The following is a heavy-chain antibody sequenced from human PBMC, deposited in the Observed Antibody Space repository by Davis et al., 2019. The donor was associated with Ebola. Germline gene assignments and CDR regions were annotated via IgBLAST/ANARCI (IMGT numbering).Heavy chain of an antibody. CDR2: TYYNSKWYS. V-gene: IGHV6-1*01. D-gene: IGHD3-10*01. CDR3: ARGWFRGSFDY. Sequence: PSRGLEWLGRTYYNSKWYSDYAVSVKSRITISPDTSKNQFSLQLNSVTPEDTAVYYCARGWFRGSFDYWGQGTPVTVSS. J-gene: IGHJ4*02.